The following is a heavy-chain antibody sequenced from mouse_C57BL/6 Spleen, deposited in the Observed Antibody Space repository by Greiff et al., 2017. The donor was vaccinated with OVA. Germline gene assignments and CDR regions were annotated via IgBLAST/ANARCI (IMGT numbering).Heavy chain of an antibody. CDR3: ARSPHYYGSSYDAMDY. D-gene: IGHD1-1*01. J-gene: IGHJ4*01. Sequence: QVQLQQSGAELVKPGASVKLSCKASGYTFTSYWMQWVKQRPGQGLEWIGEIDPSDSYTNYNQKFKGKATLTVDTSSSTAYMQLSSLTSEDSAVYYCARSPHYYGSSYDAMDYWGQGTSVTVSS. CDR1: GYTFTSYW. V-gene: IGHV1-50*01. CDR2: IDPSDSYT.